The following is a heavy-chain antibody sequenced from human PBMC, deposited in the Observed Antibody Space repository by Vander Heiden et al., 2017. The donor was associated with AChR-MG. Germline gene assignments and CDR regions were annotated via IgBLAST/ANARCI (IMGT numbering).Heavy chain of an antibody. J-gene: IGHJ4*02. D-gene: IGHD4-17*01. V-gene: IGHV4-4*08. CDR3: ARLANYYYGDYDLDY. Sequence: VQLHQSGPGLVKPSATLSVTCTVSGGPFSGNYWSWLRQSPGKRREWIGYIYSSGNVNYNLFLKSRVTRAPDAAKNQVSLRLTSLTAADTAIYYGARLANYYYGDYDLDYCGQGGLGTMSS. CDR1: GGPFSGNY. CDR2: IYSSGNV.